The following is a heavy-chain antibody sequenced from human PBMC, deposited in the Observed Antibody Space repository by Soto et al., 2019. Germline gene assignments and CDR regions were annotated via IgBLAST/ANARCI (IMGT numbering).Heavy chain of an antibody. J-gene: IGHJ4*02. V-gene: IGHV3-30-3*01. D-gene: IGHD6-13*01. Sequence: QVQLVESGGGVVQPGRSLRLSCAASGFTFSSYAMHWVRQAPGKGLEWVAVISYDGSNKYYADSVKGRFTISRDNSKNTLYLQMNSLRAEDTAVYYCASEGSSSWYLVDYWGQGTLVTVSS. CDR3: ASEGSSSWYLVDY. CDR1: GFTFSSYA. CDR2: ISYDGSNK.